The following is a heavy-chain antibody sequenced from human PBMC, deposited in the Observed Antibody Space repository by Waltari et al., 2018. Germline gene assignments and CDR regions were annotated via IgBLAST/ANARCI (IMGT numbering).Heavy chain of an antibody. CDR1: GFTFSNSW. V-gene: IGHV3-7*03. J-gene: IGHJ6*02. Sequence: EVQLVESGGGLVQPGGSLRLSCAASGFTFSNSWVDWVRQAPGKGLEWVVNIKYDGGEKVYVDSVKGRFTVSRDKAKNSLYLQMNSLRAEDTAVYYCSRSLDVWGQGTTVTVSS. CDR2: IKYDGGEK. CDR3: SRSLDV.